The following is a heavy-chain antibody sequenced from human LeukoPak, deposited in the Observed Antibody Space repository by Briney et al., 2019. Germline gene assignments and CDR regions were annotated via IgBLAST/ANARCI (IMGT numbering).Heavy chain of an antibody. J-gene: IGHJ4*02. Sequence: GASVKVSCKASGYTFIGYYMHWVRQAPGQGLEWMGWINPHSGGTNSEQNFQGRVTMSRDTSISTVYMELSRLRSDDTALYYCAREGVIGDGYNFFDYWGQETLVTVSS. CDR1: GYTFIGYY. CDR3: AREGVIGDGYNFFDY. CDR2: INPHSGGT. D-gene: IGHD5-24*01. V-gene: IGHV1-2*02.